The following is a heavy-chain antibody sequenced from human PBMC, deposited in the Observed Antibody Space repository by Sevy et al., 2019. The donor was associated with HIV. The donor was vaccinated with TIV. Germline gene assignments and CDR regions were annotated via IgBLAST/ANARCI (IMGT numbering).Heavy chain of an antibody. CDR2: ISSRGSTI. D-gene: IGHD3-10*01. J-gene: IGHJ2*01. V-gene: IGHV3-11*01. CDR3: AREGSLRYFDL. Sequence: GESLKISCAASGFTYSDYYMSWIRQAPGRGLEWISSISSRGSTIYYADSVKGRFTISRDNAKNSLFLQMNSLRAEDTAVYYCAREGSLRYFDLWGRGTLVTVSS. CDR1: GFTYSDYY.